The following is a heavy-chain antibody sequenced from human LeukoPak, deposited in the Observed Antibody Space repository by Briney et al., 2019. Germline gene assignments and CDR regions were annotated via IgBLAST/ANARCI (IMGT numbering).Heavy chain of an antibody. V-gene: IGHV3-21*01. J-gene: IGHJ4*02. D-gene: IGHD3-22*01. CDR2: ISSSSSYI. CDR1: GFTFSSYS. Sequence: PGGSLRLSCAASGFTFSSYSMNWVRQAPGKGLEWVSSISSSSSYIYYADSVKGRFTISRDNAKNSLYLQMNSLRAEDTAVYYCAIVVIIPSSPGDEIGDYWGQGTLVTVSS. CDR3: AIVVIIPSSPGDEIGDY.